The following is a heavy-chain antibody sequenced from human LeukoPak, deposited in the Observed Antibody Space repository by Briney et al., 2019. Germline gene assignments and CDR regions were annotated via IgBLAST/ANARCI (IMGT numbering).Heavy chain of an antibody. CDR1: GYTFTSYD. Sequence: ASVKVSCKASGYTFTSYDINWVRQATGQGLEWMGWMNPNSGNTGYAQKFQGRVTMTRNTSISTAYTELSSLRSEDTAVYYCARGFRKSITIFGVVIYLGWYFDYWGQGTLVTVSS. CDR2: MNPNSGNT. V-gene: IGHV1-8*01. J-gene: IGHJ4*02. D-gene: IGHD3-3*01. CDR3: ARGFRKSITIFGVVIYLGWYFDY.